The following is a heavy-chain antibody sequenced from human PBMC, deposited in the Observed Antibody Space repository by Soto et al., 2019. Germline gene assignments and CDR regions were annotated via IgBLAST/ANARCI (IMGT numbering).Heavy chain of an antibody. CDR1: GFTFSNAW. Sequence: EVHLVESGGGFVKPGGSLRLSCAASGFTFSNAWMSWVRQAPGKGLEWVARIKSKIDGGTTDHAAPVVGRFTISRDDSKNTLSLQMNSLETEDTAVYYCTTYDYILGSDRYRWAYWGRGALVTVSS. V-gene: IGHV3-15*01. CDR3: TTYDYILGSDRYRWAY. CDR2: IKSKIDGGTT. D-gene: IGHD3-16*02. J-gene: IGHJ4*02.